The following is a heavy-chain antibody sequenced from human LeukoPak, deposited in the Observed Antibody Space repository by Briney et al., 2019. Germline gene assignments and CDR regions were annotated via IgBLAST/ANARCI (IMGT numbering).Heavy chain of an antibody. CDR1: GFTFSSYA. CDR2: ISGSGGST. Sequence: PGGSLRLSCAASGFTFSSYAMSWVRQAPGKGLEWVSAISGSGGSTYYADSVKGRFTISRDNAKNSLYLQMSSLSAEDTAVYYCASLPPMTTVTHSDYWGQGTLVTVSS. J-gene: IGHJ4*02. CDR3: ASLPPMTTVTHSDY. D-gene: IGHD4-17*01. V-gene: IGHV3-23*01.